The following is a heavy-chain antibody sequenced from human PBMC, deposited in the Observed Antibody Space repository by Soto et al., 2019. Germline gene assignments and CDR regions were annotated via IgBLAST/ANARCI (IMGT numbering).Heavy chain of an antibody. Sequence: QVQLQESGPGLVKPSETLSLTCTVSGGSISSYYWSWIRQPPGKGLEWIGYIYYSGSTNYNPSLKSGVSTAXDTSKNQFSLKLSSVTAADTAVYYCARRYGGNFDYWGQGTLVTVSS. CDR2: IYYSGST. V-gene: IGHV4-59*01. D-gene: IGHD1-26*01. CDR3: ARRYGGNFDY. CDR1: GGSISSYY. J-gene: IGHJ4*02.